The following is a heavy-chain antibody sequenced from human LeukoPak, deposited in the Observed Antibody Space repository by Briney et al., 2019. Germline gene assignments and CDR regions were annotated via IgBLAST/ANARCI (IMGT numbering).Heavy chain of an antibody. J-gene: IGHJ6*03. CDR1: GGTFSSYA. Sequence: GASVKVSCKASGGTFSSYAISWVRQAPGQGLEWMGGIVPIFGTTNYAQKFQGRVTITADGSTSTAYMELSSLRTEDTAMYYCARGIGYTRLPDSARSYYYDYYMDVWGKGTTVTVSS. CDR2: IVPIFGTT. V-gene: IGHV1-69*13. CDR3: ARGIGYTRLPDSARSYYYDYYMDV. D-gene: IGHD3-22*01.